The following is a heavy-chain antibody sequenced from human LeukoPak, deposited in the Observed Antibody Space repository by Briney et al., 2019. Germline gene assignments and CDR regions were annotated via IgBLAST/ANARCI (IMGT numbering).Heavy chain of an antibody. CDR1: GGTFSSYA. D-gene: IGHD6-19*01. J-gene: IGHJ4*02. Sequence: SVKVSCKASGGTFSSYAIGWVRQAPGQGLEWMGGIIPIFGTANYAQKFQGRVTITAGESTSTAYMELSSLRSEDTALYYCARGELPTGWLTDFWGQGTLVTVST. V-gene: IGHV1-69*13. CDR2: IIPIFGTA. CDR3: ARGELPTGWLTDF.